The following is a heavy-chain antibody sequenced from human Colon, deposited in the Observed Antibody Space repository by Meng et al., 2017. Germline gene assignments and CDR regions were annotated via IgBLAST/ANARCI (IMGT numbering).Heavy chain of an antibody. CDR1: GDSISSDIW. CDR2: VYHRGDT. CDR3: GRDQGRQLINH. V-gene: IGHV4-4*02. D-gene: IGHD1-1*01. J-gene: IGHJ4*02. Sequence: QVHSQESGPERVHPSGTLSLTCTGSGDSISSDIWWSWVRQPPGKGLEWIGEVYHRGDTNYNPSLKSRVVISVDRSKNQFSLNLSSVTAADTAVYYCGRDQGRQLINHWGQGTLVTVSS.